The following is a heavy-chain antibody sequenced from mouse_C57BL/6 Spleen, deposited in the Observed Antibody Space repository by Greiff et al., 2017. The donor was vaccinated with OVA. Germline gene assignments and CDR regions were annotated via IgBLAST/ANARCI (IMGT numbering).Heavy chain of an antibody. Sequence: EVMLVESGGGLVKPGGSLKLSCAASGFTFSSYTMSWVRQTPEKRLEWVATISGGGGNTYYPDSVKGRFTISRDNAKNTLYLQMSSLRSEDTALYYCARLEGYYGAFDYWGQGTTLTVSS. J-gene: IGHJ2*01. CDR3: ARLEGYYGAFDY. CDR2: ISGGGGNT. CDR1: GFTFSSYT. D-gene: IGHD2-3*01. V-gene: IGHV5-9*01.